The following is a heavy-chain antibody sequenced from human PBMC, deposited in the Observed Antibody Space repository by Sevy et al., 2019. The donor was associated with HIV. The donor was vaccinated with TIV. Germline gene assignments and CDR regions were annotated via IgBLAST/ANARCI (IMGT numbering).Heavy chain of an antibody. D-gene: IGHD2-15*01. CDR1: GFTFSSYA. CDR2: ISYDGSNK. V-gene: IGHV3-30-3*01. Sequence: GGSLRLSCAASGFTFSSYAMHWVRQAPGKGLEWVAVISYDGSNKYYADSVKGRFTISRDNSKNTLYLQMNSLRAEDTAVYYCARDRGYCSGGSCYFHDYYYGMDVWGQGTTVTASS. J-gene: IGHJ6*02. CDR3: ARDRGYCSGGSCYFHDYYYGMDV.